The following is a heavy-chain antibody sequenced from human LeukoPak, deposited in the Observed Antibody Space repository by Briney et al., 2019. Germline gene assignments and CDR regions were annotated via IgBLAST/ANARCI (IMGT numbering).Heavy chain of an antibody. CDR3: ARAYWDYYDSSGHPDAFDI. CDR1: GFTFSSYA. J-gene: IGHJ3*02. CDR2: ILYDGSNK. D-gene: IGHD3-22*01. V-gene: IGHV3-30*04. Sequence: PGESLRLSCAASGFTFSSYAMHWVRQAPGKGLEWGAVILYDGSNKYYADYVKGRFTISRDNSKNTLYLQMNSLRAEDTAVYYCARAYWDYYDSSGHPDAFDIWGQGTMVTVSS.